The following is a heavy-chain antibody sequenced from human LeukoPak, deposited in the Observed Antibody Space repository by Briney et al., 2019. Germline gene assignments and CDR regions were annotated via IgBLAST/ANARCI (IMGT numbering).Heavy chain of an antibody. J-gene: IGHJ5*02. CDR2: IIPIFGTA. V-gene: IGHV1-69*05. Sequence: SVKVSCKASGGTFSSYAISWVRQAPGQGLEWMGGIIPIFGTANYAQKFQGRVTITTDESTSTAYMELSSLRSEDTAVYYCAQAGELDYGDYGGGNWFDPWGQGTLVTVSS. CDR1: GGTFSSYA. D-gene: IGHD4-17*01. CDR3: AQAGELDYGDYGGGNWFDP.